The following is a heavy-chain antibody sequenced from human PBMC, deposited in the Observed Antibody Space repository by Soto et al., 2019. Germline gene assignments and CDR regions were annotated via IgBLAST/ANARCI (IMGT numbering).Heavy chain of an antibody. V-gene: IGHV3-7*01. Sequence: EVQLVESGGGLVQPGGSLRLSCAASGFTFSSYWMSWVRQAPGKGLEWVANIKQDGSEKYYVDSVKGRFTISRDNAKNSLYVKMNSLRAEDTAVYYCARDPASYYYYMDVWGKGTTVTVSS. CDR3: ARDPASYYYYMDV. CDR1: GFTFSSYW. J-gene: IGHJ6*03. CDR2: IKQDGSEK.